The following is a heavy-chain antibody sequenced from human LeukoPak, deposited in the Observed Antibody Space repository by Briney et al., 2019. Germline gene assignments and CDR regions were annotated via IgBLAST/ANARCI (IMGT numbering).Heavy chain of an antibody. D-gene: IGHD6-13*01. J-gene: IGHJ4*02. CDR2: INHNGST. CDR1: GGSFSGYY. Sequence: PSETLSLACAVYGGSFSGYYWSWIRQPPGKGLEWIGEINHNGSTNYNPSLKSRVTISVDTSKNQFSLKLSSVTAADTAVYYCARAYSSSWPHYFDYWGQGTLVTVSS. CDR3: ARAYSSSWPHYFDY. V-gene: IGHV4-34*01.